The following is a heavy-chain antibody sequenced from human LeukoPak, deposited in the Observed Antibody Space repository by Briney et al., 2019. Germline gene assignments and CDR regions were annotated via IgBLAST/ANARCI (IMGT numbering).Heavy chain of an antibody. Sequence: GESLKISCKGSGYSFPNYWIGWVRQMPGKGLEWMGIIYPGDSESRYSPSFQGQVTFSADKSVRTAYLQWSSLKASDTAMYYCARHLQNYSSGWSNFDFWGQGTLVTVSS. CDR3: ARHLQNYSSGWSNFDF. D-gene: IGHD6-19*01. J-gene: IGHJ4*02. CDR1: GYSFPNYW. V-gene: IGHV5-51*01. CDR2: IYPGDSES.